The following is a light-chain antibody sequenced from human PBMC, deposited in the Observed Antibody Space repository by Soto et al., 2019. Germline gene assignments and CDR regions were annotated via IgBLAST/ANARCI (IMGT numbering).Light chain of an antibody. V-gene: IGKV1-39*01. CDR3: QQCYSTPWT. CDR2: AAS. J-gene: IGKJ1*01. Sequence: DIAMTQSPSSLSSSVGDRATITCRASQSISSNLNWYQQKPGKDPKLLIYAASSFQSGVPSRFSGSGSGTDFTLTISSLQPEDFATYYCQQCYSTPWTFGQGTKVEIK. CDR1: QSISSN.